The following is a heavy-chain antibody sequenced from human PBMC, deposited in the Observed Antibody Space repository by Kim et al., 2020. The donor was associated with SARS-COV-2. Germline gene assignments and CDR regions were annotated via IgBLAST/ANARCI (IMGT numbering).Heavy chain of an antibody. V-gene: IGHV4-34*01. CDR2: INHSGST. Sequence: SETLSLTCAVYGGSFSRYYWSWIRQPPGKGLEWIGEINHSGSTNSHPSLKSRVTISVDTSKNQFSLKLSSVTAADAAVYYCARGHYDFWSGYIRSFDYWGQGTLVTVSS. CDR1: GGSFSRYY. J-gene: IGHJ4*02. D-gene: IGHD3-3*01. CDR3: ARGHYDFWSGYIRSFDY.